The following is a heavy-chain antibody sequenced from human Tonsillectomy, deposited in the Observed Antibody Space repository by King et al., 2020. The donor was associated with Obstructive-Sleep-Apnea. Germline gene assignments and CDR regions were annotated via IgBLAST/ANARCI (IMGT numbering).Heavy chain of an antibody. Sequence: LQLQESGPGLVKPSETLSLTCTVSGGSISSNTYYWGWIRQPPGKGLEWIGSIYYSVSTYYNPSLKSRVTISVDTSKNQFSLKLTSVTAADTAGYYCAGDLNVWFGEFHEPPWGQGTLVTVSS. J-gene: IGHJ5*02. CDR1: GGSISSNTYY. V-gene: IGHV4-39*07. D-gene: IGHD3-10*01. CDR2: IYYSVST. CDR3: AGDLNVWFGEFHEPP.